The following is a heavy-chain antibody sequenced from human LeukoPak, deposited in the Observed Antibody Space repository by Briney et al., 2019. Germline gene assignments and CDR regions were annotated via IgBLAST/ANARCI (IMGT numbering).Heavy chain of an antibody. CDR2: ISYDGSNT. D-gene: IGHD6-19*01. V-gene: IGHV3-30*04. Sequence: PGGSLRLSCAASGFTFSSYAMHWVRQAPGKGLEWVTVISYDGSNTYYTDSVKGRFTISRDNSKNTLYLQMNSLGAEDTAVYYCARVRSGWYDAFDIWGQGTMVTVSS. J-gene: IGHJ3*02. CDR1: GFTFSSYA. CDR3: ARVRSGWYDAFDI.